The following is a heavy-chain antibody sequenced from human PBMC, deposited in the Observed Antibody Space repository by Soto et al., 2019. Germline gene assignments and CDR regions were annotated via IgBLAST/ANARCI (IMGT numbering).Heavy chain of an antibody. D-gene: IGHD2-21*02. Sequence: QVLLMQSGAEVRKPGASVTVSCEASGVTFGNYEINWVRQAPGQGLEWMGWMNPSSGNTGYAQKFQVRVTMTRITSTNTAYMELRSLTSEDTAVYYCAKNADFFHYHMDVWGEGTTVTVSS. J-gene: IGHJ6*03. CDR3: AKNADFFHYHMDV. CDR2: MNPSSGNT. CDR1: GVTFGNYE. V-gene: IGHV1-8*01.